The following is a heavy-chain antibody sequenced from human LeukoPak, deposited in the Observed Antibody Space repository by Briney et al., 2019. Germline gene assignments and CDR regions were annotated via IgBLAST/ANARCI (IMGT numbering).Heavy chain of an antibody. J-gene: IGHJ4*02. Sequence: SETLSLTCAVYGGSFSGYYWSWIRQPPGKGLEWIGEINHSGSTNYNPSLKSRVTMSVDTSKNQFSLKLSSVTAADTAVYYCARDVNVRFDYWGQGTLVTVSS. V-gene: IGHV4-34*01. CDR3: ARDVNVRFDY. D-gene: IGHD3-10*02. CDR1: GGSFSGYY. CDR2: INHSGST.